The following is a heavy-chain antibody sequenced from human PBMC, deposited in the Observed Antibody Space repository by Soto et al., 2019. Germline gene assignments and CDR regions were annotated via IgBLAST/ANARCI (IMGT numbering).Heavy chain of an antibody. CDR1: GGTFSSYA. V-gene: IGHV1-69*13. D-gene: IGHD3-10*01. Sequence: SVKVSCKASGGTFSSYAISWVRQAPGQGLEWMGGIIPIFGTANYAQKFQGRVTITADESTSTAYMELSSLRSEDTAVYYCASTTTPHFYGPSHYWGQGTLVTVSS. CDR3: ASTTTPHFYGPSHY. J-gene: IGHJ4*02. CDR2: IIPIFGTA.